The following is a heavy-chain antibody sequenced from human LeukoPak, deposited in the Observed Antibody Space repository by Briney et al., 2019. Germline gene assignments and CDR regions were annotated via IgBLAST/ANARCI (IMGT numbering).Heavy chain of an antibody. J-gene: IGHJ4*02. CDR1: GFTVTTNC. CDR3: AMCTATNGTVY. V-gene: IGHV3-66*01. CDR2: IYSGGRT. Sequence: GGSLRLSCAASGFTVTTNCMSWVRQAPGKGLEWVSVIYSGGRTYYADSVKGRFTASTDNSKNTLYLQMNSLRAEDTAVYYCAMCTATNGTVYRGQGTLVTVSS. D-gene: IGHD6-13*01.